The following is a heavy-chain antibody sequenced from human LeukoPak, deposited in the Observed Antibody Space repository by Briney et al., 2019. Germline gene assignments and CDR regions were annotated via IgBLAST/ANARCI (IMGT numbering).Heavy chain of an antibody. V-gene: IGHV3-33*06. J-gene: IGHJ4*02. Sequence: RGSLRLSCVASGFSFSTHGMHWVRQAPGKGLEWVAVIWHDGRSIYNEDSVKGRFTISRDTSENTVYLQMNSLRAEDTAVYYCAKGFSTLWVNYFDDWGQGTPVTVSS. CDR2: IWHDGRSI. CDR3: AKGFSTLWVNYFDD. CDR1: GFSFSTHG. D-gene: IGHD2-21*01.